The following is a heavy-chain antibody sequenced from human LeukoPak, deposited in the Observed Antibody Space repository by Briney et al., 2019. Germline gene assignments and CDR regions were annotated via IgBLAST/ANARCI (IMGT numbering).Heavy chain of an antibody. CDR1: GGSFSGYY. Sequence: KSSETLSLTCAVYGGSFSGYYWSWLRQPPGKGLEWIGEINHSVSTNYNPSLKSRVTISVDTSKNQFYLKLSSVTAADTAVYYCASRGRGVAKRYYYYYMDVWGKGTTVTVSS. V-gene: IGHV4-34*01. J-gene: IGHJ6*03. CDR3: ASRGRGVAKRYYYYYMDV. CDR2: INHSVST. D-gene: IGHD3-10*01.